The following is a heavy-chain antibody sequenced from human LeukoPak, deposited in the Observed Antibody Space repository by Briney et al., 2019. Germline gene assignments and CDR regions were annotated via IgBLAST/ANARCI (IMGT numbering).Heavy chain of an antibody. Sequence: PGGSLRLSCAASGFTFDDHAMHWVRQAPGKGLEWVSGISWNSGSIGYADSVKGRFIISRDNAKNSLYLLMSSLRPEDTALYYCARGGYRGSPHYFDYWGQGTLVTVSS. CDR3: ARGGYRGSPHYFDY. D-gene: IGHD5-12*01. CDR1: GFTFDDHA. J-gene: IGHJ4*02. V-gene: IGHV3-9*01. CDR2: ISWNSGSI.